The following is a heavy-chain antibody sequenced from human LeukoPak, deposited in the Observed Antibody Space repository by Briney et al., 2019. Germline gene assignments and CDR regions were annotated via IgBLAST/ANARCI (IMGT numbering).Heavy chain of an antibody. CDR2: ISGSSGST. Sequence: GGSLRLSCAASGFTFSSYAMSWVRQAPGKGLEWVSAISGSSGSTYYADSVKGRFTISRDNSKNTLYLQMNGLRAEDTAVYYCAKAWFGEHSWFDPWGQGILVTVSS. CDR3: AKAWFGEHSWFDP. V-gene: IGHV3-23*01. CDR1: GFTFSSYA. J-gene: IGHJ5*02. D-gene: IGHD3-10*01.